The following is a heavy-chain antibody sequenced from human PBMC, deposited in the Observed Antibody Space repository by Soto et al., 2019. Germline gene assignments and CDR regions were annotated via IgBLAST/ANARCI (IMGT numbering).Heavy chain of an antibody. V-gene: IGHV1-46*03. J-gene: IGHJ6*02. CDR2: INPSSGSA. D-gene: IGHD1-1*01. Sequence: QVQLVQSGAEVKKPGASVKISCKASGYTFTTYYIHWVRQAPGQGLEWMGIINPSSGSAGYAQKFQVSVTMTRDTPTSTFSMELSSLRYEDTAVYYCGGGNVLPYYYYGLDVWGQGTTVTGSS. CDR3: GGGNVLPYYYYGLDV. CDR1: GYTFTTYY.